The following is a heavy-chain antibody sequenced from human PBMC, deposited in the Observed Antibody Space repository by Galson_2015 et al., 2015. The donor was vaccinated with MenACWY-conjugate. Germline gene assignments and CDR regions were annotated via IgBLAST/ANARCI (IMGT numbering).Heavy chain of an antibody. CDR1: GYTFTTYW. CDR2: IYPGDSDT. CDR3: ARRGSTGYGDFDY. V-gene: IGHV5-51*01. J-gene: IGHJ4*02. Sequence: QSGAEVKKPGESLKISCKGSGYTFTTYWIGWVRQMPGKGLEWMGVIYPGDSDTRYRPSFEGQVTISADKSISTAYLQWSSLKASDTAMYYSARRGSTGYGDFDYWGQGTLVTVSS. D-gene: IGHD5-12*01.